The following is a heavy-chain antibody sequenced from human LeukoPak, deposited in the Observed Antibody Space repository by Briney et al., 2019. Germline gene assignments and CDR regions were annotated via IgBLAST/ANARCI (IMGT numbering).Heavy chain of an antibody. V-gene: IGHV3-43*02. CDR3: AKDCGSWTAFDY. J-gene: IGHJ4*02. D-gene: IGHD3/OR15-3a*01. CDR1: GFTFGDYA. Sequence: GGSLRLSCAASGFTFGDYAMHWVRQAPGKGLEWVSLITGDGSHTFYADSVKGRFTVSRDYSKNSLYLQMSSLRSEDSALHYCAKDCGSWTAFDYWGQGALVTVSS. CDR2: ITGDGSHT.